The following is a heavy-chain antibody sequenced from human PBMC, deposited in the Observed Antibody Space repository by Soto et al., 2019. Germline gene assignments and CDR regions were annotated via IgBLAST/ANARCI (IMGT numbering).Heavy chain of an antibody. J-gene: IGHJ3*02. Sequence: EVQLVETGGGLIQPGGSLRLSCAASGLTVSSNYMNWVRQAPGKGLEWVSVLYSGGSTHYSGSVKGRFVISRDNSTNTLYLEMNSLRVEDTAVYYCARDRPGDEGDGFDIWGHGTMVTVSS. D-gene: IGHD3-10*01. CDR1: GLTVSSNY. CDR3: ARDRPGDEGDGFDI. CDR2: LYSGGST. V-gene: IGHV3-53*02.